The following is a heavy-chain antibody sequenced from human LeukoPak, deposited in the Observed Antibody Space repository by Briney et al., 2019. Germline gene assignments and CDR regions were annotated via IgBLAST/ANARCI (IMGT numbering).Heavy chain of an antibody. CDR1: GFTFDDYA. CDR2: ISWNSGSI. Sequence: GGSLRLSCAASGFTFDDYAMHWVRQAPGKGLEWVSGISWNSGSIGYADSVKGRFTISRDNAKNSLYLQMNSLRAEDTALYYCAKGPAYSDFRMDVWGQGTTVTVSS. CDR3: AKGPAYSDFRMDV. D-gene: IGHD3-3*01. J-gene: IGHJ6*02. V-gene: IGHV3-9*01.